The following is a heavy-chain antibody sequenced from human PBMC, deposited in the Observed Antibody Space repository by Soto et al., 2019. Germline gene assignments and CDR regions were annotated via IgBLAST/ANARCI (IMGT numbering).Heavy chain of an antibody. V-gene: IGHV1-8*01. Sequence: QVQLVQSGAEVKKPGASVKVSCKASGYTFTSLDINWVRQATGQGLEWMGWMNPNSGMAAYAQKFQGRVTMTRDTSISTAYIELSGLTSEDTAIYYCARGVEAGFDYWGQGTLVTVSS. D-gene: IGHD2-15*01. CDR2: MNPNSGMA. J-gene: IGHJ4*02. CDR1: GYTFTSLD. CDR3: ARGVEAGFDY.